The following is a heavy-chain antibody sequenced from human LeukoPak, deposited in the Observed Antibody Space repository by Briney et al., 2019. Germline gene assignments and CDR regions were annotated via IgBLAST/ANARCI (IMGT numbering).Heavy chain of an antibody. D-gene: IGHD3-22*01. Sequence: SETPSLTCAVSGGSIRSGRYSWSWIRQPPGKGLEWIGYIYHSGITYSNPSLKSRVTISVDRSKNQFSLNLNSVTAADTAVYYCSRVHSSGYVDYWGQGTLVTVSS. CDR2: IYHSGIT. CDR3: SRVHSSGYVDY. J-gene: IGHJ4*02. CDR1: GGSIRSGRYS. V-gene: IGHV4-30-2*01.